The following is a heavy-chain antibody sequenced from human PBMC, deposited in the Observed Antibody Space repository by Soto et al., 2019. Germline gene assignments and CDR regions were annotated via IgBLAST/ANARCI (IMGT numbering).Heavy chain of an antibody. Sequence: PGEPLKSSCWGSGYALSSYWIAWVRQMPGKGLEWIVIINPGDSDTRYSPSLQGQVAITVNKPISTALRQGSSLKAADTAMYYCAREYCTSTICDPGIDAWGQGTPVTVSS. D-gene: IGHD2-8*01. CDR3: AREYCTSTICDPGIDA. CDR1: GYALSSYW. CDR2: INPGDSDT. J-gene: IGHJ5*02. V-gene: IGHV5-51*01.